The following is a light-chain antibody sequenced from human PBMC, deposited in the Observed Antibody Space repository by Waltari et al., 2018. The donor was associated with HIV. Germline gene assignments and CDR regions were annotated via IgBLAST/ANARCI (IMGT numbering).Light chain of an antibody. V-gene: IGLV1-44*01. CDR3: AACDDSLIAWV. J-gene: IGLJ3*02. CDR2: NNN. Sequence: QSVVTQPPSASGTPGQRVTISCSGSSSNIGSNTINWFQQLPGTAPKLLIYNNNLRLLLVPDRFSGSKSGTSSSLAISGLQSDDDADFYCAACDDSLIAWVFGGGTKLTVL. CDR1: SSNIGSNT.